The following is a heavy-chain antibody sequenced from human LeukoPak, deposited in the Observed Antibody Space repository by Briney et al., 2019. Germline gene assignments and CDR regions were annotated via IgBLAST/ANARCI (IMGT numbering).Heavy chain of an antibody. V-gene: IGHV4-38-2*02. J-gene: IGHJ4*02. Sequence: SETLSLTCTVSGYSISSGYYWGWIRQPPGKGLEWIGNIYPSGTTYYNPSLKTRVTISVDTSKNQFPLKLSSMTAADTAVYYCASQGDSSGYYFDYWGQGTLVTVSS. CDR1: GYSISSGYY. CDR3: ASQGDSSGYYFDY. D-gene: IGHD3-22*01. CDR2: IYPSGTT.